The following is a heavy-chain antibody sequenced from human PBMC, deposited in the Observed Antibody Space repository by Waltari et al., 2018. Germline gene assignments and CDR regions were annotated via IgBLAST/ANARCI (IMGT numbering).Heavy chain of an antibody. V-gene: IGHV3-64*01. CDR1: GFTFSSYA. D-gene: IGHD6-13*01. CDR3: ARGQQLVLTHFDY. J-gene: IGHJ4*02. Sequence: EVQLVESGGGLVQPGGSLRLSCAASGFTFSSYAMHWVRPAPGKGLEYVSAISSNGGSTYYANSVKGRFTISRDNSKNTLYLQMGSLRAEDMAVYYCARGQQLVLTHFDYWGQGTLVTVSS. CDR2: ISSNGGST.